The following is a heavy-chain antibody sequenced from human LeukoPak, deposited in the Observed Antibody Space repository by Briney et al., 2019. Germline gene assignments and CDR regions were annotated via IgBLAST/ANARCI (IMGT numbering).Heavy chain of an antibody. D-gene: IGHD3-16*02. CDR1: GFTFSSYA. CDR2: ISGSGGST. V-gene: IGHV3-23*01. J-gene: IGHJ4*02. Sequence: GGSLRLSCAASGFTFSSYAMSWVRQAPGKGLEWVSAISGSGGSTYYADSVKGRFTISRDNVKNSLYLQMNSLRAEDTAVYYCARVYDYVWGSYPLVSDYWGQGTLVTVSS. CDR3: ARVYDYVWGSYPLVSDY.